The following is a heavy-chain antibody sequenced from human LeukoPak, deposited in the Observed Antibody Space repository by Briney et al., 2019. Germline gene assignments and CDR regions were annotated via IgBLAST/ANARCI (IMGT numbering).Heavy chain of an antibody. CDR3: ATAYYYDSRGYDPLDY. J-gene: IGHJ4*02. CDR2: ISGSGGFT. CDR1: GFTFSRHA. D-gene: IGHD3-22*01. V-gene: IGHV3-23*01. Sequence: GGFLRLSCAASGFTFSRHAMSWVRQAPGKGLEWVSGISGSGGFTYYADSVKGRFTISRDNSKNTLYLQMNSLRAEDAAVYYCATAYYYDSRGYDPLDYWGQGTLVTVSS.